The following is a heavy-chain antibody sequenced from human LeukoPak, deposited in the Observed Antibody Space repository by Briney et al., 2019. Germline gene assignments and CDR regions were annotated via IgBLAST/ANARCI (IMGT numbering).Heavy chain of an antibody. Sequence: GGSLRLSCAASGFTFSNYEMNWVRQAPVKGLEWVSYISGGGNTMYYADSVMGRFTISRDNAKNSLYLQMYSLRAEDTAIYYCAREGGYDALAVWGHGTMVTVSS. CDR1: GFTFSNYE. D-gene: IGHD5-12*01. CDR2: ISGGGNTM. J-gene: IGHJ3*01. CDR3: AREGGYDALAV. V-gene: IGHV3-48*03.